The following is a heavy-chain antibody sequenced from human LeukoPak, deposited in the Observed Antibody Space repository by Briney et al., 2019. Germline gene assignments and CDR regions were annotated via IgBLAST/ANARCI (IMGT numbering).Heavy chain of an antibody. CDR1: GFTFSSYT. V-gene: IGHV3-21*01. D-gene: IGHD4-17*01. CDR2: ISSSSTYI. Sequence: PGGSLRPSCAASGFTFSSYTMNWVRQAPGKGLEWVSSISSSSTYIYYADSVKGRFTISRDNAKNSLYLQMNSLRAEDTAVYYCARTTVTSYFYYYMDVWGKGTTVTVSS. J-gene: IGHJ6*03. CDR3: ARTTVTSYFYYYMDV.